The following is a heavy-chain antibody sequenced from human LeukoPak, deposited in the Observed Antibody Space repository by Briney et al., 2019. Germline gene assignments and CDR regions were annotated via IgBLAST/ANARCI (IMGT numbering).Heavy chain of an antibody. CDR3: ARALGSSWDSSLDS. CDR2: ISYDGSVE. Sequence: GGSLRLSCAASGFTFSSYGMHWVRQAPGKGLEWVALISYDGSVEKNAASVKGRFTISRDNSKNTLYLQMNSLRTEDTAVYYCARALGSSWDSSLDSWGQGTLVPVSS. V-gene: IGHV3-30*03. CDR1: GFTFSSYG. J-gene: IGHJ4*02. D-gene: IGHD6-13*01.